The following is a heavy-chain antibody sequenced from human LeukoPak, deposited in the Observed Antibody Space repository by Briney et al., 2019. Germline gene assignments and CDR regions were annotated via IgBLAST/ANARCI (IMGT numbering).Heavy chain of an antibody. CDR1: GGSISSGSYY. CDR2: IYTSGST. CDR3: ARSSGRLDDAFDI. Sequence: SETLSLTCTVSGGSISSGSYYWSWIRQPAGKGLEWIGRIYTSGSTNYNPSLKSRVTISVDTSKNQFSLKLSSVTAADTAVYYCARSSGRLDDAFDIWGQGTMVTISS. J-gene: IGHJ3*02. V-gene: IGHV4-61*02. D-gene: IGHD3-22*01.